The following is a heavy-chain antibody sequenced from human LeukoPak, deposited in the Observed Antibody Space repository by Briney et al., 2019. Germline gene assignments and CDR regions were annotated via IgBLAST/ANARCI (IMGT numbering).Heavy chain of an antibody. Sequence: GGSLRLSCVESGFTFSTYAMSWVRQAPGKGLEWVSVNSGSGGSTYYADSVKGRFTISRDNSKNTLYLQMNSLRAEDTAVYYCARMGSAGTYDAFDIWGQGTMVTVSS. D-gene: IGHD6-13*01. CDR2: NSGSGGST. CDR1: GFTFSTYA. J-gene: IGHJ3*02. V-gene: IGHV3-23*01. CDR3: ARMGSAGTYDAFDI.